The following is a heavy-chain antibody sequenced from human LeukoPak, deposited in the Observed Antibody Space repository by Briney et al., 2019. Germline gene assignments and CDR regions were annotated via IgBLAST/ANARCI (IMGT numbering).Heavy chain of an antibody. D-gene: IGHD6-19*01. V-gene: IGHV3-9*01. Sequence: GRSLRLSCAASGFTFDDYAMHWVRQAPGKGLEWVSGISWNSGSIGYADSVKGRFTISRDNAKNSLYLRMNSLRAEDTALYYCAKDGIAVAGKTVYYFDYWGQGTLVTVSS. J-gene: IGHJ4*02. CDR2: ISWNSGSI. CDR3: AKDGIAVAGKTVYYFDY. CDR1: GFTFDDYA.